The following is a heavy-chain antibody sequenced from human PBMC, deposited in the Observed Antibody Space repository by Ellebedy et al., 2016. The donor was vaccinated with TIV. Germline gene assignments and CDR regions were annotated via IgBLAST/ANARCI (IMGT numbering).Heavy chain of an antibody. CDR3: ARAGGAVTGTGYGMDV. CDR1: GFTFSSFT. J-gene: IGHJ6*02. CDR2: ISSSGTYI. V-gene: IGHV3-21*01. Sequence: GESLKISCAASGFTFSSFTMNWVRQAPGKGLEWVSSISSSGTYIHYADSLKGRFTISRDNAKNSLYLQMNSLRADDTAVYYCARAGGAVTGTGYGMDVWGQGTTVTVSS. D-gene: IGHD6-19*01.